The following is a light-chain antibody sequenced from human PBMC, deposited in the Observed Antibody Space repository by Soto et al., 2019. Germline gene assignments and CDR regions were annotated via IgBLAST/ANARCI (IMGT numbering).Light chain of an antibody. CDR2: AAS. V-gene: IGKV1-39*01. J-gene: IGKJ1*01. CDR1: QSISSY. CDR3: QQTYNTRT. Sequence: DIQMTQSPSSLSASVGDRVTITCRASQSISSYLNWYQQKPGKAPKLLIHAASSLQSGVPSRFSGSGSGTDFTLTISSLQPEDFATYYCQQTYNTRTFGQGTKVDIK.